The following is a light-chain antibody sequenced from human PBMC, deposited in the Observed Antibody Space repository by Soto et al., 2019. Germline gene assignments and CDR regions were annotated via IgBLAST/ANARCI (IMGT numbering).Light chain of an antibody. V-gene: IGLV2-14*01. CDR3: SSYTSSSTVV. CDR1: SSDVGAYNY. Sequence: QSALTQPASVSGSPGQSVTISCSGSSSDVGAYNYVSWYQRHPGKAPKLMIYDVTNRHSGVSNRFSGSKSGNTASLTNSGLQAEDEADYFCSSYTSSSTVVFGGGTKLTVL. J-gene: IGLJ3*02. CDR2: DVT.